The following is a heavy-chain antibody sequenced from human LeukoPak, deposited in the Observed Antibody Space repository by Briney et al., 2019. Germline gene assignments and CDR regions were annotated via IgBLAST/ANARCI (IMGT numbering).Heavy chain of an antibody. D-gene: IGHD2-15*01. J-gene: IGHJ4*02. V-gene: IGHV3-48*01. Sequence: GGSLRLSCAASGFTFSTYNMNWVRQAPGKGLEWVSYISSRSSTIYYAASVKGRFTISRDNAKNSLYLQMNSLRSEDTAVYYCARDGDTYSFSFDYWGQGTLVTVSS. CDR3: ARDGDTYSFSFDY. CDR1: GFTFSTYN. CDR2: ISSRSSTI.